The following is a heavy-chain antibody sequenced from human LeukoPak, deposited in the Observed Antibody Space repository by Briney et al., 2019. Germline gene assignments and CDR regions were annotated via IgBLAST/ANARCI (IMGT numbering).Heavy chain of an antibody. V-gene: IGHV4-30-2*01. CDR1: GGSFSGYY. J-gene: IGHJ4*02. D-gene: IGHD1-26*01. CDR3: ARAGGRSFFDY. CDR2: IYHSGST. Sequence: SETLSLTCAVYGGSFSGYYWSWIRQPPGKGLEWIGYIYHSGSTYYNPSLKSRVTISVDRSKNQFSLKLSSVTAADTAVYYCARAGGRSFFDYWGQGTLVTVSS.